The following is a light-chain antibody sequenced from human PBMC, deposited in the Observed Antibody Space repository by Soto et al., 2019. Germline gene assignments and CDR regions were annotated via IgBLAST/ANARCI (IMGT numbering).Light chain of an antibody. V-gene: IGLV2-14*03. CDR1: SNDIGAYDY. Sequence: QSVLTQPASVSGSPGQSVTISCTGTSNDIGAYDYVSWYQQVPGKAPKLLIFAVNYRPSEISRRFSGSKSGNSASLTISALQAADEAHYYCSSYTTANTLTFGGGTKVTVL. CDR3: SSYTTANTLT. CDR2: AVN. J-gene: IGLJ2*01.